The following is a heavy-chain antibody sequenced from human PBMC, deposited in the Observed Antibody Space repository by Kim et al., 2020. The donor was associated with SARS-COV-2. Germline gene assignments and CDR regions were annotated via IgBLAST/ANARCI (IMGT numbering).Heavy chain of an antibody. J-gene: IGHJ6*02. CDR3: AIDSSLDGYYYGMDV. V-gene: IGHV3-30*07. Sequence: ESWRRRFTTSRDNSKNTLYLHMNSLRAEDTAVYYCAIDSSLDGYYYGMDVWGQGTTVTVSS. D-gene: IGHD6-6*01.